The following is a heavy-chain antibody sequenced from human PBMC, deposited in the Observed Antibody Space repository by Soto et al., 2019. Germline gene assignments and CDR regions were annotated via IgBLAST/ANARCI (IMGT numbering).Heavy chain of an antibody. D-gene: IGHD4-17*01. CDR1: GYTFTSYG. CDR3: ARRENGDYAGN. V-gene: IGHV1-18*01. J-gene: IGHJ4*02. CDR2: ISAYNGNT. Sequence: AASVKVSCKASGYTFTSYGISWVRQAPGQGLEWMGWISAYNGNTNYAQKLRGRVTMTTDTSTSTAYMELRSLRSDDTAVYYCARRENGDYAGNWGRGTLVTVSS.